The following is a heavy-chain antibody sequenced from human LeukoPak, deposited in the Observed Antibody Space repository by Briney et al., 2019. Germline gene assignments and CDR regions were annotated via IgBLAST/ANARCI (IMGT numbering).Heavy chain of an antibody. V-gene: IGHV3-30*03. CDR2: ISYDGSNK. CDR3: ARDKLRYFDWADY. J-gene: IGHJ4*02. D-gene: IGHD3-9*01. Sequence: GGSLRLSCAASGFTFSSYGMHWVRQAPGKGLGWVAVISYDGSNKYYADSVKGRFTISRDNSKNTLYLQMNSLRAEDTAVYYCARDKLRYFDWADYWGQGTLVTVSS. CDR1: GFTFSSYG.